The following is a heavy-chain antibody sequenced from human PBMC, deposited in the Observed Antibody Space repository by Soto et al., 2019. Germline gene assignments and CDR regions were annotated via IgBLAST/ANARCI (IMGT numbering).Heavy chain of an antibody. V-gene: IGHV3-23*01. CDR1: GFTFSSYA. CDR3: AKVSVRGVNYYYYGMDV. CDR2: ISGSGGST. D-gene: IGHD3-10*01. Sequence: EVQLLESGGGLVQPGGSLRLSCAASGFTFSSYAMSWVRQAPGKGLEWVSAISGSGGSTYYADSVKGRFTISRDNSKNTLYLQMNSLRAEDTAVYYCAKVSVRGVNYYYYGMDVWGQGTTVTVSS. J-gene: IGHJ6*02.